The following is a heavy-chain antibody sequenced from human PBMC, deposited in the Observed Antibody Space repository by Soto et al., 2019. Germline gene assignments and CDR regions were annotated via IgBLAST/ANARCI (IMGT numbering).Heavy chain of an antibody. V-gene: IGHV4-59*01. CDR2: IYYSGST. Sequence: SETLSLTCTVSGGSISSYYWSWIRQPPGKGLECIGYIYYSGSTNYNPSLKSRVTISVDTSKNQFSLRLSSVTAADTAVYYCARDIPVDVVVPAATRGYGMDVWGQGTTVTVSS. D-gene: IGHD2-2*01. J-gene: IGHJ6*02. CDR3: ARDIPVDVVVPAATRGYGMDV. CDR1: GGSISSYY.